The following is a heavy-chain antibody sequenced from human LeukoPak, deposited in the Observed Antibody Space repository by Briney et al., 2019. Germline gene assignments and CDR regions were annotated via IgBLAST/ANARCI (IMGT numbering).Heavy chain of an antibody. CDR3: AKAETFYDSSGHIYRFLDY. D-gene: IGHD3-22*01. CDR1: GFTFGSYG. CDR2: ISYDGRNK. Sequence: PGRSLRLSCAASGFTFGSYGMHWVRQAPGKGLEWVAIISYDGRNKNYADCVKGRFTISRDNSKNTVNVQMNSLRDEDTGIYYCAKAETFYDSSGHIYRFLDYWGQGTLVTVSS. J-gene: IGHJ4*02. V-gene: IGHV3-30*18.